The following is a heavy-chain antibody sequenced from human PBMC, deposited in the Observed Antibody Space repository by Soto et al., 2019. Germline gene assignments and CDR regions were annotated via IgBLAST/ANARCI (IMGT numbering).Heavy chain of an antibody. CDR3: ARDKDREPLGGNYYAALDV. D-gene: IGHD6-25*01. CDR1: GDTFSSFA. CDR2: IIPIFRTP. J-gene: IGHJ6*01. V-gene: IGHV1-69*12. Sequence: QVHLVQSGAEVKKPGSSVKVSCKASGDTFSSFAISWVRQAPGQGLEWMGGIIPIFRTPKYGRKFQGRVTITADDPTSTDYMERSSLRSEDTAVYYCARDKDREPLGGNYYAALDVWGQGKTVIVSS.